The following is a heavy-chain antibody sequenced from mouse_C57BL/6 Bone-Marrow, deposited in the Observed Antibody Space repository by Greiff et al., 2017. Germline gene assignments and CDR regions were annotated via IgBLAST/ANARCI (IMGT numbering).Heavy chain of an antibody. CDR2: IDPENGDT. D-gene: IGHD2-12*01. CDR1: GFNIKDDY. CDR3: TTSYTPAMDY. V-gene: IGHV14-4*01. Sequence: VHVKQSGAELVRPGASVKLSCTASGFNIKDDYMHWVKQRPDQGLAWIGWIDPENGDTEYASKFQGKATITAATSSNTAYLQLSSLTSEDTSVYYCTTSYTPAMDYWGQGTSVTVSS. J-gene: IGHJ4*01.